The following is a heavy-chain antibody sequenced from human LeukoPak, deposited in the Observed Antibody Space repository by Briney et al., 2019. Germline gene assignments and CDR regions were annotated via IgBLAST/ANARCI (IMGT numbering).Heavy chain of an antibody. CDR3: ARATKVVPAASPSYYYYGMDV. D-gene: IGHD2-2*01. V-gene: IGHV1-69*01. CDR2: IIPIFGTA. J-gene: IGHJ6*04. Sequence: SVKVSCTASGGTFSSYAISWVRQAPGQGLEWMGGIIPIFGTANYAQKFQGRVTITADESTSTAYMELSSLRSEDTAVYYCARATKVVPAASPSYYYYGMDVWGKGTTVTVSS. CDR1: GGTFSSYA.